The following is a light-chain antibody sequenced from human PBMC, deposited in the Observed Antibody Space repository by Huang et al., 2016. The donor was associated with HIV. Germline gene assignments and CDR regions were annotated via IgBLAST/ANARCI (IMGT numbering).Light chain of an antibody. Sequence: DIQMTQSPSSLSASVGDRVTITCRASQGIGNSLAWYQQKPEKPPSLLLYATSRLESGVPSRFSGSGSGTQYTLTITTLQPEDIASYYCQQYQSIPWTFGQGTKVEIK. V-gene: IGKV1-NL1*01. CDR1: QGIGNS. CDR3: QQYQSIPWT. CDR2: ATS. J-gene: IGKJ1*01.